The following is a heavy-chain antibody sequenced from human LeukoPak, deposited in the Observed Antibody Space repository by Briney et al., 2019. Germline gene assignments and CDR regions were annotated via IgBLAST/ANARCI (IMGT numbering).Heavy chain of an antibody. CDR2: IYYSGST. Sequence: PSETLSLTCTVSGGSLSSSSYYWGWIRQPPGKGLEWIGSIYYSGSTNYNPSLKSRVTISVDTSKNQFSLKLSSVTAADTAVYYCARDREQWLVRPNYFDYWGQGTLVTVSS. D-gene: IGHD6-19*01. V-gene: IGHV4-39*07. CDR1: GGSLSSSSYY. J-gene: IGHJ4*02. CDR3: ARDREQWLVRPNYFDY.